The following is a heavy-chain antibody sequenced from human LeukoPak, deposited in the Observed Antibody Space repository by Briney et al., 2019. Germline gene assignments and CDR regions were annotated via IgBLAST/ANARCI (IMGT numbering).Heavy chain of an antibody. CDR3: ARNGILGIAAAVDV. D-gene: IGHD6-13*01. Sequence: SETLSLTCAVYGGSFSGYYWSWIRQPPGKGLEWIGEINHSGSTNYNPSLKSRVTISVDTSKNRFSLKLSSVTAEDTAVYYCARNGILGIAAAVDVWGKGTTVTVSS. CDR2: INHSGST. V-gene: IGHV4-34*01. CDR1: GGSFSGYY. J-gene: IGHJ6*04.